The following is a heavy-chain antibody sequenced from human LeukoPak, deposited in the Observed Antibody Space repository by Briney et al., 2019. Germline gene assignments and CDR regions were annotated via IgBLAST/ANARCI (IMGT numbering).Heavy chain of an antibody. CDR2: ISGSTKYI. CDR1: GFTFSTYT. CDR3: ARDRASSWPFDY. J-gene: IGHJ4*02. V-gene: IGHV3-21*01. Sequence: GGSLRLSCEASGFTFSTYTMNWVRQAPGKGLEWVSSISGSTKYIYYADSLKGRFTISRDNAKNSLYLEMNSLRAEDTAVYYCARDRASSWPFDYWGQGTLVTVSS. D-gene: IGHD6-13*01.